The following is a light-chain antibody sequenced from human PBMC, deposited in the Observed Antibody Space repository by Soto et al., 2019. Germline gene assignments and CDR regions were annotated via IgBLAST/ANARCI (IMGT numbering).Light chain of an antibody. CDR1: QSIGTY. Sequence: SPSSLSASIGDRFTMTCRASQSIGTYLNWYQQKPGKGPKLLIYKASILDTGVPSRFSGSGSGTEFTLTISSLQPDDFASYYCQQYKTYSTFGQGTQVDIK. J-gene: IGKJ1*01. V-gene: IGKV1-5*03. CDR2: KAS. CDR3: QQYKTYST.